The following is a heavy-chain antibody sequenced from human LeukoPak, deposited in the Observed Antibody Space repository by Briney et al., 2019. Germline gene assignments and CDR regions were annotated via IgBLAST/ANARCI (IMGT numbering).Heavy chain of an antibody. J-gene: IGHJ6*02. CDR3: ANRYSGYEYYYYYGMDV. CDR2: ISGSGGST. D-gene: IGHD5-12*01. CDR1: GFTFSSYA. V-gene: IGHV3-23*01. Sequence: GGSLRLSCAASGFTFSSYAMSWVRQAPGKRLEWVSAISGSGGSTYYADSVKGWFTISRDNSKNTLYLQMNSLRAEDTAVYYCANRYSGYEYYYYYGMDVWGQGTTVTVSS.